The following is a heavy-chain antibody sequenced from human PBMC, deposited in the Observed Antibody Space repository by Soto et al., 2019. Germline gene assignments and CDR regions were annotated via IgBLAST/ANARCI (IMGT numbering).Heavy chain of an antibody. Sequence: QVQLQESGPGLVKPSETLSLTCTVSGGSISSYYWSWIRQPPGKGLEWIGYIYYSGSTNYNPSLKSRVTISVDTSKNQFCLKLSSVTAADTAVYYCARSQKTYYDILTGYPNPYYLSRWGQGTLVTVSS. CDR1: GGSISSYY. CDR3: ARSQKTYYDILTGYPNPYYLSR. V-gene: IGHV4-59*08. CDR2: IYYSGST. J-gene: IGHJ4*02. D-gene: IGHD3-9*01.